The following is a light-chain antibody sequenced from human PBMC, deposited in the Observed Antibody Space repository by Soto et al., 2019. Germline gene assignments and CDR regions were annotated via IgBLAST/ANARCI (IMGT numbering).Light chain of an antibody. CDR1: SSDVGGYNY. CDR2: EVS. J-gene: IGLJ1*01. Sequence: QSVLNQPASVSGSPGQSITISCTGTSSDVGGYNYVSWYQQHPGKATKLMIYEVSNRPSGVSNRFSGSKSGNTASLTISGLQAEDEADYYCSSYTSSSPLYVYGTGTKVTV. V-gene: IGLV2-14*01. CDR3: SSYTSSSPLYV.